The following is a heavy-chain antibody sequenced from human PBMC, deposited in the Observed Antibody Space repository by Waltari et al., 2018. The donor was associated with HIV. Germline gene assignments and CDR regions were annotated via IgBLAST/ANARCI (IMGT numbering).Heavy chain of an antibody. J-gene: IGHJ4*02. V-gene: IGHV3-21*01. CDR2: ISSSSSYI. CDR3: VRDGGDYYYDTSGYNLYFDY. D-gene: IGHD3-22*01. CDR1: GFPFWCSC. Sequence: VPLVEAGCGLVKPGGFLSITVEPFGFPFWCSCFSSLRSALWKGLECVSSISSSSSYIYYVDSVKGRFTISRDNAKNSLYLQMNRLRAEDTAVYYCVRDGGDYYYDTSGYNLYFDYWGQGTLVTVSS.